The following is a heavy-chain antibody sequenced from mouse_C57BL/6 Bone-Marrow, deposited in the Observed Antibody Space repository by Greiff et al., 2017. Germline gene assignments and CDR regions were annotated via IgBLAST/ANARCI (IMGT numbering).Heavy chain of an antibody. CDR2: IYPRSGNT. CDR3: ARDTPFAY. Sequence: QVQLQQSGAELARPGASVKLSCKASGYTFTGYGISWVKQRTGQGLEWIGEIYPRSGNTYYNEKFKGKATLTADKSSSTAYMELRSLTSEDSAVYFCARDTPFAYWGQGTLVTVSA. D-gene: IGHD5-1-1*01. CDR1: GYTFTGYG. V-gene: IGHV1-81*01. J-gene: IGHJ3*01.